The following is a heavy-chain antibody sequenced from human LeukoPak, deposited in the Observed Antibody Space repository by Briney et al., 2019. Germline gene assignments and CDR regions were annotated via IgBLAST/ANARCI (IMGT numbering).Heavy chain of an antibody. Sequence: PSETLSLTCAVYGGSFSGYYWSWIRQPPGKGLEWIGEINHSGSTNYNPSLKSRVTISVDTSKNQFSLKLSSVTAADTAVYYCARRRGYCSSTSCYLRPRYYFDYWGQGTLVTVSS. CDR2: INHSGST. CDR3: ARRRGYCSSTSCYLRPRYYFDY. CDR1: GGSFSGYY. D-gene: IGHD2-2*01. J-gene: IGHJ4*02. V-gene: IGHV4-34*01.